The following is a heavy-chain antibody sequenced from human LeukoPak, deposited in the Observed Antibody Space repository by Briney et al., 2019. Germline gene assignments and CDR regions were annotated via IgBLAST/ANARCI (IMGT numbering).Heavy chain of an antibody. CDR1: GFTFSSYW. Sequence: GGSLRLSCAASGFTFSSYWMNWARQPPGKGLEWVANIKEDGSVKYYVDSVKGRFTISRDNTKNVLYLQMNSLRADDTAVYFCARDSTWLLDYWGQGTLITVSS. V-gene: IGHV3-7*03. CDR2: IKEDGSVK. J-gene: IGHJ4*02. D-gene: IGHD6-19*01. CDR3: ARDSTWLLDY.